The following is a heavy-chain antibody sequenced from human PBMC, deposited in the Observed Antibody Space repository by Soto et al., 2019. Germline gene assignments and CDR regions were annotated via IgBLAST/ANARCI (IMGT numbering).Heavy chain of an antibody. J-gene: IGHJ6*02. Sequence: GWSLRLSCAASGFTFSTYGMHWVRQAPGKGLEWVAVIWYEGSNKYYAASVKGRFPISIDSSKQRLYLQINSLRAEDTAVYYCARAGLEEAAYGMDVWGQGAAVTVPS. CDR1: GFTFSTYG. CDR2: IWYEGSNK. CDR3: ARAGLEEAAYGMDV. V-gene: IGHV3-33*01. D-gene: IGHD2-15*01.